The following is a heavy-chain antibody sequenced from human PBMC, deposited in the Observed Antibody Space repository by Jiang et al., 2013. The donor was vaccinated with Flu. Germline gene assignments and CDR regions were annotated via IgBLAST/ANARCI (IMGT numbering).Heavy chain of an antibody. V-gene: IGHV4-34*01. D-gene: IGHD3-10*01. CDR3: AAYGSGSYYNGINY. Sequence: SRVTISVDTSKNQFSLKLSSVTAADTAVYYCAAYGSGSYYNGINYWGQGTLVTVSS. J-gene: IGHJ4*02.